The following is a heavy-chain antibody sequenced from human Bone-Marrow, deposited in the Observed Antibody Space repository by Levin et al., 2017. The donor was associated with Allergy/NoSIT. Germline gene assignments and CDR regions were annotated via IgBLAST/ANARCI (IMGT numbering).Heavy chain of an antibody. D-gene: IGHD2-15*01. CDR3: ARDSFCSGENCKDWLDA. CDR1: GGSITSGHW. Sequence: KTSETLSLTCDVSGGSITSGHWWTWVRQSPGKGLEWIGQIYQTGSTNYNPSLKSRVSISIEKSKNQFSLKLTSVTAADTAVYYCARDSFCSGENCKDWLDAWGQGTLVTVSS. CDR2: IYQTGST. V-gene: IGHV4-4*02. J-gene: IGHJ5*02.